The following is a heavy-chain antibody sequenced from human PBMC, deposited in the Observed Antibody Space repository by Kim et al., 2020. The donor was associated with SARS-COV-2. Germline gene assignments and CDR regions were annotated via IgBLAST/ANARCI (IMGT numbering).Heavy chain of an antibody. CDR3: ARARIMITFGGVIDPSYGMDV. J-gene: IGHJ6*02. Sequence: SETLSLTCAVYGGSFSGYYWSWIRQPPGKGLEWIGEINHSGSTNYNPSLKSRVTISVDTSKNQFSLKLSSVTAADTAVYYCARARIMITFGGVIDPSYGMDVWGQGTTVTVSS. V-gene: IGHV4-34*01. CDR2: INHSGST. D-gene: IGHD3-16*02. CDR1: GGSFSGYY.